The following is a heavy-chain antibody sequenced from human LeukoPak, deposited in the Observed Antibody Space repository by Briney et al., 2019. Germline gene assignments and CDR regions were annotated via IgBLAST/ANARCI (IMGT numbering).Heavy chain of an antibody. V-gene: IGHV1-69*13. J-gene: IGHJ4*02. CDR2: IIPIFGTA. D-gene: IGHD6-13*01. CDR3: ARETALGIAAAGGDY. Sequence: RASVKVSGKASGGTFSSYAISWVRQAPGQGLEWMGGIIPIFGTANYAQKFQGRVTITADESTSTAYMELSSLRSEDTAVYYCARETALGIAAAGGDYWGQGTLVTVSS. CDR1: GGTFSSYA.